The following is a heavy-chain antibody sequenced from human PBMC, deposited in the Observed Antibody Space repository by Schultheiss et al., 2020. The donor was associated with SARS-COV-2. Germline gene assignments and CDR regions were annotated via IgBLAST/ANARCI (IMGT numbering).Heavy chain of an antibody. V-gene: IGHV3-33*01. Sequence: GGSLRLSCAASGFTFSSYGMHWVRQAPGKGLEWVAVIWYDGSNEYYADSVKGRFTISRDNSKNTLYLQMNSLRAEDTAVYYCARAGTTVTTDLGRYYYYYMDVWGKGTTVTVSS. CDR3: ARAGTTVTTDLGRYYYYYMDV. D-gene: IGHD4-11*01. CDR1: GFTFSSYG. J-gene: IGHJ6*03. CDR2: IWYDGSNE.